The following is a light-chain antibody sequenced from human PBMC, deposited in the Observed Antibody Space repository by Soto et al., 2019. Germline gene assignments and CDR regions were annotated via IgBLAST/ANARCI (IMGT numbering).Light chain of an antibody. CDR1: QSVKSY. V-gene: IGKV3-11*01. Sequence: EIVLTQSPGTLSLSQGERATLSCRASQSVKSYLAWYQQKRGQAPMLLIYDASNRATGIPARFSGSGSGTDFTLTISSLEPEDWALYYCQQRSSWPQVTFGQGTRLEI. CDR2: DAS. J-gene: IGKJ5*01. CDR3: QQRSSWPQVT.